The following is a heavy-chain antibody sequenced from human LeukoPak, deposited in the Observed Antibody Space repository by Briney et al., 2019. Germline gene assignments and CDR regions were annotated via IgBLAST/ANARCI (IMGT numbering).Heavy chain of an antibody. J-gene: IGHJ4*02. CDR1: GGSISSYY. CDR3: ARSTELIAAAGTTTGVNY. V-gene: IGHV4-59*12. Sequence: SETLCLTCTVSGGSISSYYWSWIRQPPGKGLEYIGYIYYTGSTNYNPSLKSRVTISVDTSKNQFSLKLSSVTAADTAVYYCARSTELIAAAGTTTGVNYWGQGTLVTVSS. CDR2: IYYTGST. D-gene: IGHD6-13*01.